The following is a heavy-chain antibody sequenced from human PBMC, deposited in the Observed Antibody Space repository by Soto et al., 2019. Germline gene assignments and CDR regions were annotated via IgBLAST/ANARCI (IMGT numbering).Heavy chain of an antibody. CDR2: IIPIVDIT. J-gene: IGHJ4*02. V-gene: IGHV1-69*02. CDR3: ARVTAVAGNYFDY. CDR1: GGTFSSYS. D-gene: IGHD6-19*01. Sequence: SVKVSCKASGGTFSSYSISWVRQAPGQGLEWMGRIIPIVDITTYAQKLEGRVTITADKSTSTAYMELSSLRSEDTAVYYCARVTAVAGNYFDYRGLG.